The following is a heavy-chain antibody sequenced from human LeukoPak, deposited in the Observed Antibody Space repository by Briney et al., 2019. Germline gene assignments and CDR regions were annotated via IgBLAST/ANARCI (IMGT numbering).Heavy chain of an antibody. D-gene: IGHD4-11*01. Sequence: PGGSLRLSCAASGLTFSSSGMNWVRQAPGKGLEWVSFIDSSSAYIYYADSVKGRFTISRDNAKNSPYLQMNSLRAEDTAVYYCARDTSQSNTVTYFDYWGQGTLVTVSS. V-gene: IGHV3-21*01. CDR2: IDSSSAYI. J-gene: IGHJ4*02. CDR1: GLTFSSSG. CDR3: ARDTSQSNTVTYFDY.